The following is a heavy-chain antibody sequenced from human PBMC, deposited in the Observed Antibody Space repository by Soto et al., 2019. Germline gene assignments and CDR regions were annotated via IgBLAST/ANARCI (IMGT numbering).Heavy chain of an antibody. CDR3: ATDQRFSYHNSGPEAFDI. D-gene: IGHD2-15*01. V-gene: IGHV1-18*04. CDR2: ISAYNGNT. Sequence: GSVKVSCKASGYTFTSYGISWVRQAPGQGLEWMGWISAYNGNTNYAQKLQGRVTMTTETSTSTAYMELRSMRPDDTAVYYCATDQRFSYHNSGPEAFDIWGQGTMVTVSS. J-gene: IGHJ3*02. CDR1: GYTFTSYG.